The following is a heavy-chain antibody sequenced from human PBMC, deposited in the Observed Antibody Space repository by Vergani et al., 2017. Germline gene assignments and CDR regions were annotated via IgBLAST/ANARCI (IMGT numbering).Heavy chain of an antibody. CDR1: GGSISSYY. Sequence: QVQLQESGPGLVKPSETLSLTCTVSGGSISSYYWSWIRQPPGKGLEWIGYIYYSGSTNYNPSLKSRVTISVDTSKNQFSLKLSSVTAADTAVYYCARAKMTTVIGSLYYYYGMDVWGQGTTVTVSS. V-gene: IGHV4-59*01. D-gene: IGHD4-11*01. J-gene: IGHJ6*02. CDR2: IYYSGST. CDR3: ARAKMTTVIGSLYYYYGMDV.